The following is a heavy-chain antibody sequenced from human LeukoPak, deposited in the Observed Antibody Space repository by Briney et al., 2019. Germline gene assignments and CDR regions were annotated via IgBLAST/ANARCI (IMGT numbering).Heavy chain of an antibody. CDR3: ASHSLTAAGIVRH. J-gene: IGHJ1*01. V-gene: IGHV4-61*08. Sequence: SETLSLTCAVSGGSISSGGYSWSWIRQPPGKGLEWIAYIYDGGNTNYNSSLKSRVTISVDTSKNQFSLKLSSVTAADTAMYYCASHSLTAAGIVRHWGQGTLVTVSS. CDR2: IYDGGNT. CDR1: GGSISSGGYS. D-gene: IGHD6-13*01.